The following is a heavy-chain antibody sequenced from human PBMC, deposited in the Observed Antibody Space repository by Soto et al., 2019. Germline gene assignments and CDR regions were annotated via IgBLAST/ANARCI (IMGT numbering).Heavy chain of an antibody. CDR2: IYYSGST. CDR3: ARDNPNHDAFDI. Sequence: SETLSLTCTVSGGSISSYYWSWIRQPPGKGLEWIGYIYYSGSTNYNPSLKSRVTISVDTSKNQFSLKLSSVTAADTAVYYCARDNPNHDAFDIWGQGTMVTVSS. J-gene: IGHJ3*02. V-gene: IGHV4-59*01. CDR1: GGSISSYY.